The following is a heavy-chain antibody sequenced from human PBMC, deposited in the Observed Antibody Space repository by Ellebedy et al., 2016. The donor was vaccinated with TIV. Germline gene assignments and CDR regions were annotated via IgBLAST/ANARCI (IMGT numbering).Heavy chain of an antibody. CDR1: GGSLTSSSYF. Sequence: SETLSLTXTVSGGSLTSSSYFWGWIRQPPGKGLEWIGVTSYNENTYSNPPLKSRVTISLDTSKNRFSLELTSVTAADTAVYYCARARTRDRGLHYFDSWGQGTLVTVSS. D-gene: IGHD1/OR15-1a*01. J-gene: IGHJ4*02. CDR3: ARARTRDRGLHYFDS. CDR2: TSYNENT. V-gene: IGHV4-39*07.